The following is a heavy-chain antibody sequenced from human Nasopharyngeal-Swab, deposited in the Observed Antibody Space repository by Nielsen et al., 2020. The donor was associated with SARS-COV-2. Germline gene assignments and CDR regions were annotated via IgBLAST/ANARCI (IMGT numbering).Heavy chain of an antibody. CDR3: ARGPGTGGYGAKSPRYQNSYYMDV. D-gene: IGHD5-12*01. CDR1: GGTFSSYA. J-gene: IGHJ6*03. V-gene: IGHV1-69*04. CDR2: IIPILGIA. Sequence: SVKVSCKASGGTFSSYAISWVRQAPGQGLEWMGRIIPILGIANYAQKFQGRVTITADKSTSTAYMELSSLRSEDTAVYYCARGPGTGGYGAKSPRYQNSYYMDVWGKGTTVTVS.